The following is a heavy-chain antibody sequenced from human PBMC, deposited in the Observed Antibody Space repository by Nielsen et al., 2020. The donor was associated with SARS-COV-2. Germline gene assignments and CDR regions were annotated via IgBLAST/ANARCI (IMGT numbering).Heavy chain of an antibody. Sequence: GSLRLPCAVSGGSISSSNWWSWVRQPPGKGLEWIGEIYHSGSTNYNPSLKSRVTISVDKSKNQFSLKLSSVTAADTAVYYCARFPYDFWSGYYMSAGDYYGMDVWGQGTTVTVSS. CDR3: ARFPYDFWSGYYMSAGDYYGMDV. V-gene: IGHV4-4*02. CDR1: GGSISSSNW. D-gene: IGHD3-3*01. J-gene: IGHJ6*02. CDR2: IYHSGST.